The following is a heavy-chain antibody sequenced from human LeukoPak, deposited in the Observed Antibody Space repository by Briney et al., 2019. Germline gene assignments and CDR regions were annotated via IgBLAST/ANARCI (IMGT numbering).Heavy chain of an antibody. V-gene: IGHV3-7*04. CDR1: GFTFSSYW. D-gene: IGHD5-18*01. CDR2: IKEDGGEK. J-gene: IGHJ3*02. Sequence: QPGGSLRLSCAASGFTFSSYWMSWVRQAPGKGLEWVANIKEDGGEKYSVDSVKGRFTISRDNAKNSLYLEMKSLRAEDTALYYCAGVDAAMPDAFDIWGQGTTVTVSS. CDR3: AGVDAAMPDAFDI.